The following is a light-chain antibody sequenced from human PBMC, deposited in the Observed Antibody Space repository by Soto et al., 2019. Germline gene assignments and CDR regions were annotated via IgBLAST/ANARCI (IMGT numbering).Light chain of an antibody. CDR2: DVN. J-gene: IGLJ1*01. Sequence: QSALTQPASVSGSPGQSVTISCTGASSDVGGYEHVSWYQQHPGRAPKLILYDVNNRPSGASNHFSGSKSGNTASLVISGLQANDEADYYCSSYSTTNILVFGSGTKVTVL. V-gene: IGLV2-14*03. CDR3: SSYSTTNILV. CDR1: SSDVGGYEH.